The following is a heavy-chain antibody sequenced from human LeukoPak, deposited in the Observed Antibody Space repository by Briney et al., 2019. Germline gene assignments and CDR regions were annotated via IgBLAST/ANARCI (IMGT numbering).Heavy chain of an antibody. D-gene: IGHD2-8*01. Sequence: PGGSLRLSCEVSGFTFSDYCRDWVRQAPGKGLEWVARSKNKGNNCITEYAASVKGRFITSRDDSKNSLYLQINSLKTEDTAVYYWARLFINGYAAFDIWGQGTMLTVSS. CDR3: ARLFINGYAAFDI. J-gene: IGHJ3*02. V-gene: IGHV3-72*01. CDR1: GFTFSDYC. CDR2: SKNKGNNCIT.